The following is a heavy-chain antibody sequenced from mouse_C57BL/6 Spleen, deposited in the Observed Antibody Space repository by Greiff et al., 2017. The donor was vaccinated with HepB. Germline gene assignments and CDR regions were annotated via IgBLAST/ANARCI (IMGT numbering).Heavy chain of an antibody. CDR3: AREVEYDYDVPYAMDY. CDR1: GYSITSGYY. J-gene: IGHJ4*01. Sequence: EVQLQESGPGLVKPSQSLSLTCSVPGYSITSGYYWNWIRQFPGNKLEWMGYISYDGSNNYNPSLKNRISITRDTSKNQFFLKLNSVTTEDTATYYCAREVEYDYDVPYAMDYWGQGTSVTVSS. V-gene: IGHV3-6*01. CDR2: ISYDGSN. D-gene: IGHD2-4*01.